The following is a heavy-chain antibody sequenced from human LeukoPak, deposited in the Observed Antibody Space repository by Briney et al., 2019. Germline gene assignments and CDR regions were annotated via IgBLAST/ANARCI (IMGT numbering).Heavy chain of an antibody. CDR3: ARDWKRIAVAGYYFDY. Sequence: GASVKVSCKASGYTFTSYYMHWVRQAPGQGLEWMGIINPSGGSTSYAQKFQGRVTMTRDMSTSTVYMELSSLRSEDTAVYYCARDWKRIAVAGYYFDYWGQGTLVTVSS. CDR1: GYTFTSYY. D-gene: IGHD6-19*01. CDR2: INPSGGST. V-gene: IGHV1-46*01. J-gene: IGHJ4*02.